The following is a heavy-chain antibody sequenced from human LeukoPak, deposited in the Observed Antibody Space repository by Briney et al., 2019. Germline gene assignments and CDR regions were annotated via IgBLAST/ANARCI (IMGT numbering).Heavy chain of an antibody. V-gene: IGHV3-30*04. CDR3: ARAPGTTGYLDY. CDR1: GFTSRSYA. Sequence: GGSLRLSCAASGFTSRSYALNWVGKPPGKGLRWVAVISYDGSDKYYADSVKGRFTISRDNSKNTLYLQMNSLRADDTSKYYCARAPGTTGYLDYWGQGTLVTVSS. J-gene: IGHJ4*02. CDR2: ISYDGSDK. D-gene: IGHD3-9*01.